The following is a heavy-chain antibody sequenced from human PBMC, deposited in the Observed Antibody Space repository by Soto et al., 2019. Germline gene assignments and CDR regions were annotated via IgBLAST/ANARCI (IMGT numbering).Heavy chain of an antibody. D-gene: IGHD6-19*01. CDR3: AHRPSGWYLFDY. Sequence: SGPTLVNPTQTLTLTCTFSGFSLTTSGVGVGWIRQPPGKALEWLALIFWNDDERYSPSLKARLTITKDTSKNQVVLTMTNMDPVDTATYYCAHRPSGWYLFDYWGQGTLVTVSS. CDR1: GFSLTTSGVG. J-gene: IGHJ4*02. V-gene: IGHV2-5*01. CDR2: IFWNDDE.